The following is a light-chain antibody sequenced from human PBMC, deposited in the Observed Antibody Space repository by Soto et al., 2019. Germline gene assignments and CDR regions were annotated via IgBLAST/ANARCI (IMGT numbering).Light chain of an antibody. CDR3: QVWDDNSDHHV. V-gene: IGLV3-21*02. Sequence: SYELTQTSSVSVAPGQTARLSCGGNNIGGKSVHWYQQKPGQAPVVVVYDDSDRPSGIPEPFSGSNSGNTATLTISRVEAGDEADYHCQVWDDNSDHHVFGTGTKVTVL. J-gene: IGLJ1*01. CDR2: DDS. CDR1: NIGGKS.